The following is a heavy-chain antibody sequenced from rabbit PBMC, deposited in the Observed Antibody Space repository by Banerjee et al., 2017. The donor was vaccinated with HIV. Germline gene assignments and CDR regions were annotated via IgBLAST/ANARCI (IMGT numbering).Heavy chain of an antibody. Sequence: QSLEESGGDLVKPGASLTLTCTASGFTISSSYYMCWVRQAPGKGLEWIGYIDPIFGSTYYASWVNGRFTISSHNAQNTLYLQLNSLTAADTATYFCARDTYGMDLWGQGTLVTVS. CDR2: IDPIFGST. J-gene: IGHJ6*01. CDR1: GFTISSSYY. V-gene: IGHV1S40*01. CDR3: ARDTYGMDL.